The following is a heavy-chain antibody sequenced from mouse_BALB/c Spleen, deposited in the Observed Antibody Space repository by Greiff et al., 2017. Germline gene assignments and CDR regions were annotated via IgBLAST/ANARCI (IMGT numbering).Heavy chain of an antibody. V-gene: IGHV3-6*02. D-gene: IGHD2-1*01. Sequence: EVKLQESGPGLVKPSQSLSLTCSVTGYSITSGYYWNWIRQFPGNKLEWMGYISYDGSNNYNPSLKNRISITRDTSKNQFFLKLNSVTTEDTATYYCARVYGNFSMDYWGQGTSVTVSS. CDR2: ISYDGSN. CDR1: GYSITSGYY. CDR3: ARVYGNFSMDY. J-gene: IGHJ4*01.